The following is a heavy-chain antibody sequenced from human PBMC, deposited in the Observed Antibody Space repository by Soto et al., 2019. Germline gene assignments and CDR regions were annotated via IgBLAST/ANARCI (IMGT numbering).Heavy chain of an antibody. Sequence: SETLSLTCAVYGGTFSGYFWTWVRQPPGKGLEWIGEIEHNGNNNINPSLKSRVTLSVDNSKNQISLTLTSVTAADTAVYYCAGGFGSFPYWGHGTLVTVSS. D-gene: IGHD3-10*01. CDR3: AGGFGSFPY. J-gene: IGHJ4*03. CDR2: IEHNGNN. CDR1: GGTFSGYF. V-gene: IGHV4-34*01.